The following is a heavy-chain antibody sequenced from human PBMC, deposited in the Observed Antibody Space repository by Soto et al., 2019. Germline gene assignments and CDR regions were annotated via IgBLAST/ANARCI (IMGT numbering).Heavy chain of an antibody. CDR2: ISAYNGNT. CDR1: GYTFTSYG. D-gene: IGHD3-10*01. CDR3: ARRLNGDNYWYYSMDV. V-gene: IGHV1-18*01. J-gene: IGHJ6*03. Sequence: QVQLVQSGAEVKKPGASVKVSCKASGYTFTSYGISWVRQAPGQGLAWMGWISAYNGNTNYAQKLQGRVTMTTDTSTSTAYMELRSLRSDDTAVYYCARRLNGDNYWYYSMDVWGKGTTVTVSS.